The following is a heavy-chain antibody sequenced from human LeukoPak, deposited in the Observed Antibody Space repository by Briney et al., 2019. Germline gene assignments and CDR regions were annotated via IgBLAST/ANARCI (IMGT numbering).Heavy chain of an antibody. V-gene: IGHV4-59*08. Sequence: SETLSLTCTVSGGSISSYYWSWIRQPPGKGLEWIGYIYYSGSTNYNPSLKSRVTISVDTSKNQFSLKLSSVTAADTAVYYCARQGCGGDCYYYYYYYMDVWGKGTTVTISS. D-gene: IGHD2-21*02. CDR1: GGSISSYY. CDR3: ARQGCGGDCYYYYYYYMDV. CDR2: IYYSGST. J-gene: IGHJ6*03.